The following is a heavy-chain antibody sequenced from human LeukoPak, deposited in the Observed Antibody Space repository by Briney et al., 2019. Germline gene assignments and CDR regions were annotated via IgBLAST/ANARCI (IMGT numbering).Heavy chain of an antibody. Sequence: PGGSLRLPRAPSGLTFSISVMLWVRQAPGKWRGWVSTISGSGGTTYYADSVKGRFTISRDNSKNTLYLEMDSLRADDTAVYSCAKDPPSVVANAFHIWGQGTMVTVSS. J-gene: IGHJ3*02. D-gene: IGHD5-12*01. CDR3: AKDPPSVVANAFHI. CDR1: GLTFSISV. V-gene: IGHV3-23*01. CDR2: ISGSGGTT.